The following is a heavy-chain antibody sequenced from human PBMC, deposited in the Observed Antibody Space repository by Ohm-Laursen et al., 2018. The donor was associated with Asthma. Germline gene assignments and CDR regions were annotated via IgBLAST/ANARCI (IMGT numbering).Heavy chain of an antibody. D-gene: IGHD2-21*02. Sequence: SLRLSCAASGFTFSSYGMHWVRQAPGKGLEWVAVISYDGSNKYYADSVKGRFTISRDNSKNTLYLQMNSLRAEDTAVYYCAIGEDDIGDSGWFEHWGQGTLVTVSS. J-gene: IGHJ5*02. CDR2: ISYDGSNK. CDR3: AIGEDDIGDSGWFEH. V-gene: IGHV3-30*03. CDR1: GFTFSSYG.